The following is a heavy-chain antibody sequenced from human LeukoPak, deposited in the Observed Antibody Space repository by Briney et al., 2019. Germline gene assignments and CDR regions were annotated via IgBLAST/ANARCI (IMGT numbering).Heavy chain of an antibody. Sequence: GGSLRLSCAASGLTFSSYAMSWVRQAPGKGLGWVSAISGSGGSTYYADSVKGRFTISRDNSKNTLYLQMNSLRAEDTAVYYCAKGNAFWSGYLDYWGQGTLVTVSS. J-gene: IGHJ4*02. V-gene: IGHV3-23*01. D-gene: IGHD3-3*01. CDR1: GLTFSSYA. CDR3: AKGNAFWSGYLDY. CDR2: ISGSGGST.